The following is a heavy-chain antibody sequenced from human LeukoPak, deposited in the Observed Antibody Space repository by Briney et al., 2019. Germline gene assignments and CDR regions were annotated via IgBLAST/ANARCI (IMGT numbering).Heavy chain of an antibody. CDR1: GGSISSSTYY. V-gene: IGHV4-39*02. CDR3: ARVRNSSGYYFSY. D-gene: IGHD3-22*01. J-gene: IGHJ4*02. CDR2: IYYSGST. Sequence: SETLSLTCTVSGGSISSSTYYWGRIRQPPGKGLEWIESIYYSGSTYYNPSLKSRVTISVDTSKNHFSLKLSSVTVADTAVYYCARVRNSSGYYFSYWGQGTLVTVSS.